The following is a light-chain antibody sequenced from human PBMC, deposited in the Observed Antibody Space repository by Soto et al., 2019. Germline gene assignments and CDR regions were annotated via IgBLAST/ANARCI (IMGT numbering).Light chain of an antibody. J-gene: IGKJ1*01. V-gene: IGKV1-5*03. CDR2: KAS. CDR1: QSIDTW. CDR3: QQYNSYRA. Sequence: DIQMTQSPSTLSAFVGDRVTITCRASQSIDTWLAWHQQKPGQVPKLLISKASSLESGVPSSFSGSGSGTEFTLTISSLQPDDSATYYCQQYNSYRAFGQGTTVDIK.